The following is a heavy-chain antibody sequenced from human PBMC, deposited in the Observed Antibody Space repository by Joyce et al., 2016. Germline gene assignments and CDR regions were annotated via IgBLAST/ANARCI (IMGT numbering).Heavy chain of an antibody. V-gene: IGHV1-3*01. CDR1: GNSFSDYG. Sequence: QVQLVQSGAEVKKPGASAKISCKASGNSFSDYGIHWVRQAPGQRLQWMGWINAANGKKKYSERFQGRVTISRETSAKVTYMGLRSLRSEDTAVYYCAGRPESNWFDPWGQGTLVT. CDR2: INAANGKK. CDR3: AGRPESNWFDP. J-gene: IGHJ5*02.